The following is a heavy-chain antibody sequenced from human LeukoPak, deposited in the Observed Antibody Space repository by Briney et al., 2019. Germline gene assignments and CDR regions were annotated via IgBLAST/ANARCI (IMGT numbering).Heavy chain of an antibody. D-gene: IGHD5-18*01. CDR2: IYHSGST. CDR3: ARADYSYGVDY. CDR1: GYSIGSGYY. J-gene: IGHJ4*02. V-gene: IGHV4-38-2*02. Sequence: PSETLSLTCTVSGYSIGSGYYWGWIRQPPGKGLEWIGSIYHSGSTYYNPSLKSRVTISVDTSKNQFSLKLSSVTAADTAVYYCARADYSYGVDYWGQGTLVTVSS.